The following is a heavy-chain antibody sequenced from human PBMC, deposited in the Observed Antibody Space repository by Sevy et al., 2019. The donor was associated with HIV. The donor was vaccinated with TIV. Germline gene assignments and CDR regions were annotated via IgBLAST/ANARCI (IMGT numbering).Heavy chain of an antibody. J-gene: IGHJ3*02. CDR2: IYYSGST. CDR1: GDSISSYY. CDR3: AREGYCSSTSCFGDAFDI. V-gene: IGHV4-59*01. Sequence: SETLSLTCTVSGDSISSYYWSWIRQPPGKGLEWIGYIYYSGSTNYNPSLKSRVTISVDTSKNQFSLKLSSVTAADTAVYYCAREGYCSSTSCFGDAFDIWGQGTMVTVSS. D-gene: IGHD2-2*01.